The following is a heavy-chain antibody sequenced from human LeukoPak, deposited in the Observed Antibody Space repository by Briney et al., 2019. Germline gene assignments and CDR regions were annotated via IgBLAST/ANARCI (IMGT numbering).Heavy chain of an antibody. CDR1: AGSISSYY. D-gene: IGHD6-19*01. CDR2: IYYSGST. J-gene: IGHJ6*02. Sequence: PSETLSLTCTVSAGSISSYYWSWIRQPPGKGLEWIGYIYYSGSTNYNPSLKGRVTISVDTSKNQFSLKLSSVTAADTAVYYCARVAGSDYYYYGMDVWGQGTTVTVSS. CDR3: ARVAGSDYYYYGMDV. V-gene: IGHV4-59*01.